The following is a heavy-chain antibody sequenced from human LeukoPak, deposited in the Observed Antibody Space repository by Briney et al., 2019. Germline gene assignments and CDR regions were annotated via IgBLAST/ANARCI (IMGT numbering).Heavy chain of an antibody. V-gene: IGHV4-4*07. CDR2: IYTRGSP. CDR1: GGSISSYY. D-gene: IGHD1-26*01. CDR3: ARDRGVRGWSYGTWFDP. J-gene: IGHJ5*02. Sequence: PSETLSLPCTLSGGSISSYYGSWIRQPAGKGLEWIGRIYTRGSPKYHPSLESRVTMSVDTSKNQFTLKRSSVTAADKAVYYCARDRGVRGWSYGTWFDPWGQGTLVTVSS.